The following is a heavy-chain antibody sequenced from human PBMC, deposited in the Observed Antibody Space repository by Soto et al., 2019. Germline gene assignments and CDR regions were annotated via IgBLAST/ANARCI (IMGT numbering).Heavy chain of an antibody. CDR3: ARHPGYCSGGSFYTQHNWFDP. V-gene: IGHV4-39*01. Sequence: LSLTCTVSGGSISSSSYYWGWIRQPPGKGLERIGSIYYSGSTYYNPSLKSRVTISVDTSKNQFSLKLSSVTAADTAVYYCARHPGYCSGGSFYTQHNWFDPCGQGTLVTVSS. J-gene: IGHJ5*02. CDR2: IYYSGST. D-gene: IGHD2-15*01. CDR1: GGSISSSSYY.